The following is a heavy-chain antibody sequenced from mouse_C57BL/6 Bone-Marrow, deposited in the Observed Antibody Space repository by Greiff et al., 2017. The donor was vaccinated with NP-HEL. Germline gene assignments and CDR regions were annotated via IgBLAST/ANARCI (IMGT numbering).Heavy chain of an antibody. CDR2: IYPGSGST. Sequence: VKLQQPGAELVKPGASVKMSCKASGYTFTSYWITWVKQRPGQGLEWIGDIYPGSGSTNYNEKFKSKATLTVDTSSSTAYMQLSSLTSEDSAVYYCARAGTTIVTFDYWGQGTTLTVSS. V-gene: IGHV1-55*01. CDR1: GYTFTSYW. CDR3: ARAGTTIVTFDY. D-gene: IGHD2-5*01. J-gene: IGHJ2*01.